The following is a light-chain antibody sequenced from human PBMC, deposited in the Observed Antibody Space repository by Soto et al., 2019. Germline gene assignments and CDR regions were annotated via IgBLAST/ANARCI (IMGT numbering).Light chain of an antibody. CDR1: QDIRNN. J-gene: IGKJ3*01. CDR3: QRYNGARET. CDR2: AAS. V-gene: IGKV1-27*01. Sequence: DIQMTQSPSSRSASVGDRVTITCRASQDIRNNLAWYQQKPGKVPKVLIYAASTLQSGVPSRFSGSGSGTDFTLTISSLQPADVATYYCQRYNGARETFGPGTKVDIK.